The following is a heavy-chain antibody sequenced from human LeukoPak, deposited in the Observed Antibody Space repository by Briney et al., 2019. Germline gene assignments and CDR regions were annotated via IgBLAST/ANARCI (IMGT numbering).Heavy chain of an antibody. Sequence: GGSLRLSCAASGFTFSSHAMSWVRQAPGKGLEWVSAISGSGGSTYYADSVKGRFTISRDNSKNTLYLQMNSLRSEDTAVYYCASCSGGSWGQDAFDIWGQGTMVTVSS. J-gene: IGHJ3*02. CDR1: GFTFSSHA. CDR3: ASCSGGSWGQDAFDI. D-gene: IGHD2-15*01. CDR2: ISGSGGST. V-gene: IGHV3-23*01.